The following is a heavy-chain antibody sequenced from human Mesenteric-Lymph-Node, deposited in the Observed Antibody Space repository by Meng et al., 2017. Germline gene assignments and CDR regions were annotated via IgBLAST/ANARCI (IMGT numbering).Heavy chain of an antibody. CDR2: ISYDGSNK. V-gene: IGHV3-30*04. J-gene: IGHJ4*02. Sequence: LSLTCAASGFTFSSYAMHWVRQAPGKGLEWVAVISYDGSNKYYADSVKGRFTISRDNSKNTLYLQMNSLRAEDTAVYYCARDYYYDSSGYYLDFDYWGQGTLVTVSS. CDR1: GFTFSSYA. D-gene: IGHD3-22*01. CDR3: ARDYYYDSSGYYLDFDY.